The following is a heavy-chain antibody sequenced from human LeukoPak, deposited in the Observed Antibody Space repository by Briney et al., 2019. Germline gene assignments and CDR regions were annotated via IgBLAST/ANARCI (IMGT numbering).Heavy chain of an antibody. CDR3: ARQVPAAAADY. V-gene: IGHV4-38-2*02. CDR1: GYSISNGYY. Sequence: SETLSLTCTVSGYSISNGYYWGWIRQPPGKGLEWIGSIYHSGSTYYNPSLKSRVTMSIDRSKNQFSLKLNSVTAADTAVYYCARQVPAAAADYWGQGTLVTVSS. J-gene: IGHJ4*02. CDR2: IYHSGST. D-gene: IGHD6-25*01.